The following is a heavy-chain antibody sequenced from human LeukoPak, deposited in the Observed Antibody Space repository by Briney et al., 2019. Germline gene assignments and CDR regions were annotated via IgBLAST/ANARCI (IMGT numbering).Heavy chain of an antibody. V-gene: IGHV4-34*01. CDR2: INHSGST. D-gene: IGHD3-10*01. Sequence: SETLSLTCAVYGGSFSGYYWSWIRQPPGKGLEWLGEINHSGSTNYNPSLKSRITISVDPSKNQFSLKLSSVTAADTVVYYCARRHDRLRCFGDLLRGPLGYWGQGTLVTVSS. J-gene: IGHJ4*02. CDR3: ARRHDRLRCFGDLLRGPLGY. CDR1: GGSFSGYY.